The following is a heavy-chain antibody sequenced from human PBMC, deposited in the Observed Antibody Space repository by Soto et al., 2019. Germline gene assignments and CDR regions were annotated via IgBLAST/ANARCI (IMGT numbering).Heavy chain of an antibody. D-gene: IGHD3-9*01. J-gene: IGHJ6*02. Sequence: SETLSLTCTVSGVSISSGGYYWSWIRQHPGKVLEWIGYIYYSGSTYYNPPLKSRVTISVDTSKNQFSLKLSSVTAADTAVYYCARDPTYYDILTGYYAYGMDVWGQGTTVTVSS. CDR2: IYYSGST. V-gene: IGHV4-31*03. CDR3: ARDPTYYDILTGYYAYGMDV. CDR1: GVSISSGGYY.